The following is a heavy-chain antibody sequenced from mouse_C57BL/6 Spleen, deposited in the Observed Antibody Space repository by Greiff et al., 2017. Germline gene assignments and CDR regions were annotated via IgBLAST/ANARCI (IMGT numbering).Heavy chain of an antibody. D-gene: IGHD1-1*01. CDR3: TPLTTTKDFDY. V-gene: IGHV14-4*01. J-gene: IGHJ2*01. CDR1: GFNIKDDY. Sequence: VHVKQSGAELVRPGASVKLSCTASGFNIKDDYMHWVKQRPEQGLEWIGWIDPENGDTEYASKFQGKATITADTSSNTAYLQLSSLTSEDTAVYYCTPLTTTKDFDYWGQGTTLTVSS. CDR2: IDPENGDT.